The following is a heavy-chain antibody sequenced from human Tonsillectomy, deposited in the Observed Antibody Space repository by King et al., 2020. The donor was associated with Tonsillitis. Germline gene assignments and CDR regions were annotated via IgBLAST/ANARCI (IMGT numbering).Heavy chain of an antibody. CDR1: GYNFSNYW. CDR2: IYPDDSYT. J-gene: IGHJ4*02. V-gene: IGHV5-51*03. Sequence: QLVQSGAEVKKPGESLKLSCKASGYNFSNYWIGWVRQMPGKGLEWMGMIYPDDSYTTYSPSFQGQVTISADKSISTAYLQWNSLTASDTAMYYCARRIDSNGPGDFVDCWGQGTLVTVSP. D-gene: IGHD7-27*01. CDR3: ARRIDSNGPGDFVDC.